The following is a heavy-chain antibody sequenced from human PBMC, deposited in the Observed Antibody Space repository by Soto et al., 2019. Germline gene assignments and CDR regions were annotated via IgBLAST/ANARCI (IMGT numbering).Heavy chain of an antibody. J-gene: IGHJ5*02. V-gene: IGHV1-18*01. D-gene: IGHD2-2*02. CDR3: ARSRYCSSTSCYKNWFDP. CDR1: GYTFTSYG. CDR2: ISAYNGNT. Sequence: ASVKVSCKASGYTFTSYGISWVRQAPGQGLEWMGWISAYNGNTNYAQKLQGRVTMTTDTSTSTAYMELRSLRSDDTAVYYCARSRYCSSTSCYKNWFDPWGQGTLVTVSS.